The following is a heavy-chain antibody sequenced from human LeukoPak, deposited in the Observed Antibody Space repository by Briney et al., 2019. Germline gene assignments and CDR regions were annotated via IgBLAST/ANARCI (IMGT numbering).Heavy chain of an antibody. J-gene: IGHJ4*02. Sequence: PGGSLRLSYAASGFTVSSNYMSWVRQAPGKGLEWVSVIYSGGSTYYADSVKGRFTISRDNSKNTLYLQMNSLRAEDTAVYYCARGSGLGWDLDYWGQGTLVTVSS. CDR3: ARGSGLGWDLDY. CDR2: IYSGGST. D-gene: IGHD6-19*01. V-gene: IGHV3-66*02. CDR1: GFTVSSNY.